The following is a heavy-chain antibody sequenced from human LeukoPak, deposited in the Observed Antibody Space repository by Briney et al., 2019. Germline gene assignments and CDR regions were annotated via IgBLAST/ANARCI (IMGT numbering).Heavy chain of an antibody. CDR1: GFTFSSYS. J-gene: IGHJ4*02. D-gene: IGHD3-10*01. V-gene: IGHV3-21*01. CDR3: CGYDGSGNYAY. Sequence: GGSLRLSCAASGFTFSSYSMNWVRQAPGKGLEWVSSISSSSSYIYYADSVKGRFTISRDNAKNSLYLQMNSLRAEDTAVYYCCGYDGSGNYAYWGQGTLVTVSS. CDR2: ISSSSSYI.